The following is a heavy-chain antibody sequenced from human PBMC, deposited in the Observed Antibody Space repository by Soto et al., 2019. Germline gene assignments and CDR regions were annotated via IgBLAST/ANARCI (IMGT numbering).Heavy chain of an antibody. J-gene: IGHJ4*02. CDR3: ARLPSRHLVDY. Sequence: ASETLSLTCTVSGSSINSSGYYWGWIRQPPGKGLEWIGSMFYGVSTYYNPSLKSRVTVSVDTSKNQFSLNLRSVTAADTAVYYCARLPSRHLVDYWGQGTLVTVSS. CDR1: GSSINSSGYY. V-gene: IGHV4-39*01. D-gene: IGHD3-3*02. CDR2: MFYGVST.